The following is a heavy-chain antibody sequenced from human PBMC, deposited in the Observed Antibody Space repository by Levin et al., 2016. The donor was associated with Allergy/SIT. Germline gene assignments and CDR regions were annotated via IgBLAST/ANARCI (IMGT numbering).Heavy chain of an antibody. Sequence: GESLKISCAASGFNVKNYYISWVRQAPGKGLEWVSVIYSGGSTYYADSVKGRFTISRDNTKNSLYLQMNSLRAEDTAVYYCARGGHYFPFDIWGQGAMVTVSS. J-gene: IGHJ3*02. V-gene: IGHV3-53*01. D-gene: IGHD2/OR15-2a*01. CDR2: IYSGGST. CDR3: ARGGHYFPFDI. CDR1: GFNVKNYY.